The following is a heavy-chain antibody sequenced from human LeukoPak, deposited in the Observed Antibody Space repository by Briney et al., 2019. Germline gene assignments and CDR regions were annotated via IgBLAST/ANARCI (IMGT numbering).Heavy chain of an antibody. V-gene: IGHV3-9*01. CDR3: AKDRTYSSSLYFDY. D-gene: IGHD6-6*01. CDR2: ISWNSGRI. CDR1: GFTFDDCA. Sequence: GGSLRLSCAASGFTFDDCAIHWVRQAPGKGLEWVSGISWNSGRIGYADSVKGRFTISRDNAKNSLYLQMNSLRAEDTALYYCAKDRTYSSSLYFDYWGQGTLVTVSS. J-gene: IGHJ4*02.